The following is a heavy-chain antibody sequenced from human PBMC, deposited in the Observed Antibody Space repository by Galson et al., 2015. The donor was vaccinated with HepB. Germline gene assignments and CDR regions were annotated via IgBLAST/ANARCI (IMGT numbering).Heavy chain of an antibody. V-gene: IGHV1-8*01. D-gene: IGHD3-10*01. CDR3: ARGSRNYYGSGSYRR. Sequence: SVKVSCKASGYTITSYDINWVRQATGQGLEWMGWMNPNSGNTGYAQKFQGRVTMTRNTSISTAYMELSSLRSEDTAVYYCARGSRNYYGSGSYRRWGQGTLVTVSS. J-gene: IGHJ4*02. CDR2: MNPNSGNT. CDR1: GYTITSYD.